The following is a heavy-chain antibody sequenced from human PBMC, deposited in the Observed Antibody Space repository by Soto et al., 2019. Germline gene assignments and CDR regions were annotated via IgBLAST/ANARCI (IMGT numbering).Heavy chain of an antibody. J-gene: IGHJ4*02. Sequence: SVKVSCKASGYTFTSYAMHWVRQAPGQRLEWMGWINAGNGKTKYAQKFQGRVTITGDTSTSTAYMELSSLRSEDTAVYYCASYDILTGPGGYWGQGTLVTVSS. D-gene: IGHD3-9*01. CDR1: GYTFTSYA. V-gene: IGHV1-3*01. CDR2: INAGNGKT. CDR3: ASYDILTGPGGY.